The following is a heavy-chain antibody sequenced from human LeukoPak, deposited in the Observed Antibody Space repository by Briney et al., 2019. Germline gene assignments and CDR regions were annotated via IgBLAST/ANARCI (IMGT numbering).Heavy chain of an antibody. D-gene: IGHD1/OR15-1a*01. CDR1: GYTFTSYY. J-gene: IGHJ5*02. V-gene: IGHV1-46*01. Sequence: ASVKVSCKASGYTFTSYYMHWVRQAPGQGLEWMGIINPSGGSTSYAQKFQGRVTMTRDMSTSTVYMELSSLRSEDTAVYYCARESVAWNTFSPWGQGTLVTVSS. CDR3: ARESVAWNTFSP. CDR2: INPSGGST.